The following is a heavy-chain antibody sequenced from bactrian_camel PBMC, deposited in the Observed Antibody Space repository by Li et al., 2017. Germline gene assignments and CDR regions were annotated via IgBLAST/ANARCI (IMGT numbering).Heavy chain of an antibody. CDR1: GHTYSRYC. V-gene: IGHV3S55*01. CDR2: IDSRGTT. Sequence: HVQLVESGGGSVQAGGSLRLSCAASGHTYSRYCMGWFRQAPGKEREGVARIDSRGTTEYVDSVKGRFTVFKGNAGKTLYLQMNSLKPEDTAMYYCAARGGERDGTLCNSLQLLDDFGYWGQGTQVTVS. CDR3: AARGGERDGTLCNSLQLLDDFGY. D-gene: IGHD3*01. J-gene: IGHJ6*01.